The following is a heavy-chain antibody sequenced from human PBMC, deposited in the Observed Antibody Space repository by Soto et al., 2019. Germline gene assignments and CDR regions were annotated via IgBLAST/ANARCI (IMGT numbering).Heavy chain of an antibody. D-gene: IGHD3-16*02. J-gene: IGHJ5*02. CDR3: ARAYYIWGSYRVNWFDP. CDR1: GYTFTSYD. Sequence: GASVTVSCQTSGYTFTSYDINWVRQATGQGFEWMGWMNPNSGNTGYAQKFQGRVTMTRNTSISTAYMELSSLRSEDTAVYYCARAYYIWGSYRVNWFDPWGQGTLVTVSS. V-gene: IGHV1-8*01. CDR2: MNPNSGNT.